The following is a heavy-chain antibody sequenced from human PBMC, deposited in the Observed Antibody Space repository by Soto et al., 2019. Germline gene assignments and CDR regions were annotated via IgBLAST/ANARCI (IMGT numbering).Heavy chain of an antibody. J-gene: IGHJ4*02. D-gene: IGHD7-27*01. CDR3: ALLPLGPPGFDY. Sequence: GASVKVSCKASGGTFSSYAISWVRQAPGQGLEWMGGIIPIFGTANYAQKFQGRVTITADESTSTAYMELSSLRSEDTAVYYCALLPLGPPGFDYWGQGTLVTVSS. CDR1: GGTFSSYA. V-gene: IGHV1-69*13. CDR2: IIPIFGTA.